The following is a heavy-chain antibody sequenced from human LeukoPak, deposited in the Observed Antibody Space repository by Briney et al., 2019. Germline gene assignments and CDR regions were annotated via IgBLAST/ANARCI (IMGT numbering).Heavy chain of an antibody. D-gene: IGHD1-26*01. CDR1: GYTFTGYY. CDR2: INPNGGGT. Sequence: ASVKVSCKASGYTFTGYYMHWVRQAPGQGLEWMGWINPNGGGTNYAQKFQGRVTMTRDTSISTAYMELSRLRSDDTAVYYCAREARYSGSYFFNYWGQGTLVTVSS. V-gene: IGHV1-2*02. CDR3: AREARYSGSYFFNY. J-gene: IGHJ4*02.